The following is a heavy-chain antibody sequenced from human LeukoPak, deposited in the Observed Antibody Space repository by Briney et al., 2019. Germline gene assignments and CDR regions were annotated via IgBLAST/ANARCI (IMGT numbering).Heavy chain of an antibody. V-gene: IGHV3-21*01. J-gene: IGHJ4*02. D-gene: IGHD3-10*01. CDR3: ARVASYGSGSYYSSYFDY. CDR2: ISSSSSYI. Sequence: PGGSLRLSCAASGFTFSSYSVNWVRQAPGKGLEWVSSISSSSSYIYYADSVKGRFTISRDNAKNSLYLQMNSLRAEDTAVYYCARVASYGSGSYYSSYFDYWGQGTLVTVSS. CDR1: GFTFSSYS.